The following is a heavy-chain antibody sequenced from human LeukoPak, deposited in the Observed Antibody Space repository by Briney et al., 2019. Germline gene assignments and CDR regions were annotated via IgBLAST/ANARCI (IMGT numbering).Heavy chain of an antibody. J-gene: IGHJ6*02. Sequence: GGSLRLSCAASGFTFSSYEMNWVRQAPGKGLEWVSYISSSGSTIYYADSVKGRFTISRDNSRNTLYLQLSSLRAEDTAVYYCVTDAIGTITGMDVWGQGTTVTVSS. V-gene: IGHV3-48*03. CDR2: ISSSGSTI. D-gene: IGHD5-12*01. CDR1: GFTFSSYE. CDR3: VTDAIGTITGMDV.